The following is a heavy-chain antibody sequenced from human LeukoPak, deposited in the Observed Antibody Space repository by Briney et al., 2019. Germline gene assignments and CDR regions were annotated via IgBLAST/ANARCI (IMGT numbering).Heavy chain of an antibody. CDR2: ISTTGGST. J-gene: IGHJ4*02. CDR1: GFSFNNYA. CDR3: AKDWTTVVTPKGYYFDS. V-gene: IGHV3-23*01. D-gene: IGHD4-23*01. Sequence: PGGSLRLSCAASGFSFNNYAMSWVRQAPGKGLEWVSAISTTGGSTYYADSVKGRFTVSRDNSKNTLSLQMDRLRVEDTALYYCAKDWTTVVTPKGYYFDSWGQGTLVTVSS.